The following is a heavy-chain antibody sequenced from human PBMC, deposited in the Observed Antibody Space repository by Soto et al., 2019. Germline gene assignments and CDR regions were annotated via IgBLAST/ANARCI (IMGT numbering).Heavy chain of an antibody. CDR2: IIPIFGTA. CDR3: ARPRRGMYSSSWYLAY. Sequence: GASVKVSCKASGGTFSSYAISWVRHAPGQGLEWMGGIIPIFGTANYAQKFQGRVTITADESTSTAYMELSSLRSEDTAVYYCARPRRGMYSSSWYLAYWGQGTLVTVSS. V-gene: IGHV1-69*13. CDR1: GGTFSSYA. D-gene: IGHD6-13*01. J-gene: IGHJ4*02.